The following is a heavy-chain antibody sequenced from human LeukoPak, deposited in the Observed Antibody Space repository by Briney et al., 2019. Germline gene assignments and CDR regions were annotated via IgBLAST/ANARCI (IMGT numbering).Heavy chain of an antibody. Sequence: PGGSLRLSCAASGFTFSSYWMHWVRQAPGKGLVWVSRINSDGSSTSYADSVKGRFTISRDNAKNMLYLQMNSLRAEDTAVYYCARVARGARWYYYDSSGFSLDYWGQGTLVTVSS. D-gene: IGHD3-22*01. CDR3: ARVARGARWYYYDSSGFSLDY. V-gene: IGHV3-74*01. CDR2: INSDGSST. CDR1: GFTFSSYW. J-gene: IGHJ4*02.